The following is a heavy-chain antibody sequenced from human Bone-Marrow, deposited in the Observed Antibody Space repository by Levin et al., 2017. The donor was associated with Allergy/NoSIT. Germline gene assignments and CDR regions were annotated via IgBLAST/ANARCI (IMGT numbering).Heavy chain of an antibody. CDR1: GFTFSSYS. D-gene: IGHD2-15*01. V-gene: IGHV3-21*01. CDR2: ISSSSSYI. J-gene: IGHJ4*02. Sequence: GESLKISCAASGFTFSSYSMNWVRQAPGKGLEWVSSISSSSSYIYYADSVKGRFTISRDNAKNSVYLQMNSLRAEDTAVYYCARPGECSDGSCYHYFDYWGQGTLVTVSS. CDR3: ARPGECSDGSCYHYFDY.